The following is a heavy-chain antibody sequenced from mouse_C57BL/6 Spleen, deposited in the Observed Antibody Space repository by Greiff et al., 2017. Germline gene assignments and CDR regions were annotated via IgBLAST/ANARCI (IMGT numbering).Heavy chain of an antibody. V-gene: IGHV5-17*01. CDR2: ISSGSSTI. D-gene: IGHD2-4*01. Sequence: EVKLVESGGGLVKPGGSLKLSCAASGFTFSDYGMHWVRQAPEKGLEWVAYISSGSSTIYYADTVKGRFTISRDNAKNTLFLQMTSLRSEDTAMYYCARLYDYDSYYAMDYWGQGTSVTVSS. CDR3: ARLYDYDSYYAMDY. CDR1: GFTFSDYG. J-gene: IGHJ4*01.